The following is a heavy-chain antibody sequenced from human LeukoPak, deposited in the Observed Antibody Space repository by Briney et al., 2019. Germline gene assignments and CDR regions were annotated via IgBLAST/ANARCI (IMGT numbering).Heavy chain of an antibody. V-gene: IGHV1-69*04. CDR3: ARRVEATNYDILTGQPNYGMDV. D-gene: IGHD3-9*01. CDR2: FIPILGIA. J-gene: IGHJ6*02. CDR1: GGSFSRNA. Sequence: SVKVSCKASGGSFSRNAISWVRQAPGQGLEWMGRFIPILGIATYAQKFQGRVTITADRSTSTAYMELSSLRSEDTAVYYCARRVEATNYDILTGQPNYGMDVWGQGTTVTVS.